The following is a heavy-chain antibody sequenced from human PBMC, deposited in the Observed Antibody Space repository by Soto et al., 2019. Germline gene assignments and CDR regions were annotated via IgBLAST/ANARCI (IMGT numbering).Heavy chain of an antibody. J-gene: IGHJ6*02. D-gene: IGHD3-10*01. CDR2: IIPIFGTA. CDR1: GGTFSSYA. Sequence: QVQLVQSGAEVKKPGSSVKVSCKASGGTFSSYAISWVRQAPGQGLEWMGGIIPIFGTANYAQKFQGRVTITADESTSTAYMELSSLRSEDTAVYYCARGDTYYYGSGQPRPHGMDVWGQGTTVTVSS. V-gene: IGHV1-69*01. CDR3: ARGDTYYYGSGQPRPHGMDV.